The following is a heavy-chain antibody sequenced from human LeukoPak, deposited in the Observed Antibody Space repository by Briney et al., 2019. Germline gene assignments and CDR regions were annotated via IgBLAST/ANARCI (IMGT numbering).Heavy chain of an antibody. V-gene: IGHV1-46*01. CDR3: TRTYYYDSSGYYYGRDAFDI. CDR1: GYTFTTYY. J-gene: IGHJ3*02. Sequence: ASVKLSCKACGYTFTTYYIHWVRQAPGQGLEWMGIISPSGGSTSYAQKFQGRVTMTRDTSTSTVYMELSSLRSEDTAVYYCTRTYYYDSSGYYYGRDAFDIWGQGTMVTVSS. CDR2: ISPSGGST. D-gene: IGHD3-22*01.